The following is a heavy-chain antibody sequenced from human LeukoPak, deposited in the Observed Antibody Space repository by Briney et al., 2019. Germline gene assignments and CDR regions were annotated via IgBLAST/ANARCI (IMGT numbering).Heavy chain of an antibody. V-gene: IGHV4-59*12. CDR2: IYYSGST. CDR1: GGSISSYY. D-gene: IGHD3-3*01. J-gene: IGHJ4*02. Sequence: SETLSLTCTVSGGSISSYYWSWIRQPPGKGLEWIGYIYYSGSTNYNPSLKSRVTISVDTSKNQFSLKLSSVTAADTAVYYCARSGITIFGVVTQPSDYWGQGTLVTVSS. CDR3: ARSGITIFGVVTQPSDY.